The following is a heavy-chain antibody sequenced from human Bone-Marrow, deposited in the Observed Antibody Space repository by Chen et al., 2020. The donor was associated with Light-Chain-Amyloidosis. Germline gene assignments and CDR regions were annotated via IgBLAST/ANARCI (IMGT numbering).Heavy chain of an antibody. J-gene: IGHJ3*02. CDR3: AKDISYDDILPGYPADAFDI. V-gene: IGHV3-23*04. CDR2: IRGSGGSR. D-gene: IGHD3-9*01. Sequence: EVQLVESGGGLLQRGGSLRLSCAASGFAFSSYAMRWVRQAPGKGVEWVSTIRGSGGSRYYGDSVKGRLTISRDNSKNALFLQMNSLRAEDTAVYYCAKDISYDDILPGYPADAFDIWGQGTMVTVSS. CDR1: GFAFSSYA.